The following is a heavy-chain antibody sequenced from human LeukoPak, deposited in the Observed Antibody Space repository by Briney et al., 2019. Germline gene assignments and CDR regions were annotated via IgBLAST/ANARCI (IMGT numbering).Heavy chain of an antibody. CDR1: GGTFSSYA. CDR3: AREGTTVTTLGYYYYYMDV. J-gene: IGHJ6*03. Sequence: SVKVSCKASGGTFSSYAISWVRQAPGQGLEWMGGIIPIFGTANYAQKFQGRVTITTDESTSTAYMELSSLRSEDTAVYYCAREGTTVTTLGYYYYYMDVWGKGTTVTVSS. V-gene: IGHV1-69*05. D-gene: IGHD4-17*01. CDR2: IIPIFGTA.